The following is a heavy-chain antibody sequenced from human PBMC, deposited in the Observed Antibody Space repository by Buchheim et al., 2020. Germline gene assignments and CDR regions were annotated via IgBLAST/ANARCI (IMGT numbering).Heavy chain of an antibody. CDR2: INHSGST. V-gene: IGHV4-34*01. CDR3: ARGIVGATRGLFDY. D-gene: IGHD1-26*01. CDR1: GGSFSGYY. Sequence: QVQLQQWGAGLLKPSETLSLTRAVYGGSFSGYYWSWIRQPPGKGLEWIGEINHSGSTNYNPSLKSRVTISVDTSKNQFSLKLSSVAAADTSVYYCARGIVGATRGLFDYWGQGTL. J-gene: IGHJ4*02.